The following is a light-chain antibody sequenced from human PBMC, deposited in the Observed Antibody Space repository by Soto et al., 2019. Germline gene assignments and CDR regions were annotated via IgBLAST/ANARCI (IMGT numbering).Light chain of an antibody. CDR2: GAS. CDR3: QQYGSFPWT. Sequence: IVLTQSPGSLSLSPGXRATLSCRASQSVTSNYFAWYQQKPGQAPRLLIYGASSRATGIADRFSGSGSGTDFTLTISRLEPEDFAVYYCQQYGSFPWTFGQGTKVDIK. V-gene: IGKV3-20*01. J-gene: IGKJ1*01. CDR1: QSVTSNY.